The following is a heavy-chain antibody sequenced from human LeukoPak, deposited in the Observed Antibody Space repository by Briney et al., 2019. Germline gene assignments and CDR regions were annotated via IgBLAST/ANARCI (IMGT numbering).Heavy chain of an antibody. J-gene: IGHJ4*02. D-gene: IGHD2-15*01. CDR2: ISYDGSNK. V-gene: IGHV3-30*18. CDR1: GFTFSSYG. CDR3: AKDGQDIVVVVAATPGGGNYFDY. Sequence: GGSLRLSCAASGFTFSSYGMHWVRQAPGKGLEWVAVISYDGSNKYYADSVKGRFTISRDNSKNTLYLQMNSLRAEDTAVYYCAKDGQDIVVVVAATPGGGNYFDYWGQGTLVTVSS.